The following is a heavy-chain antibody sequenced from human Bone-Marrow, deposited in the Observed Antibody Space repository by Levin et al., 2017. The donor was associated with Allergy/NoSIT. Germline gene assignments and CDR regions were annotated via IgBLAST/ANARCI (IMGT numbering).Heavy chain of an antibody. V-gene: IGHV1-2*02. D-gene: IGHD3-9*01. CDR1: GYTFTGYY. J-gene: IGHJ4*02. CDR3: ARVGYYDILTGPLDY. Sequence: VASVKVSCKASGYTFTGYYMHWVRQAPGQGLEWMGWINPNSGGTNYAQKFQGRVTMTRDTSISTAYMELSRLRSDDTAVYYCARVGYYDILTGPLDYWGQGTLVTVSS. CDR2: INPNSGGT.